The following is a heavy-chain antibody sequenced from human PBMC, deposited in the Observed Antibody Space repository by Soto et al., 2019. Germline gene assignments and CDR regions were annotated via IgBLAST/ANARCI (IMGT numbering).Heavy chain of an antibody. D-gene: IGHD3-3*01. CDR1: GYNFAGYW. CDR2: IYPSDFDT. J-gene: IGHJ4*02. CDR3: ARGGVSTRTFDY. Sequence: GESLKISCKGSGYNFAGYWIAWVRQMPGKGLELMGIIYPSDFDTRYRPSFQGQVTISADKSISSAYLQWSSLRASDTAMYYCARGGVSTRTFDYWGQGTPVTVSS. V-gene: IGHV5-51*01.